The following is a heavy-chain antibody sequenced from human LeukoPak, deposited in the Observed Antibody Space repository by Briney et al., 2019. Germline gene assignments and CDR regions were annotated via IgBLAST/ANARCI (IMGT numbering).Heavy chain of an antibody. V-gene: IGHV1-69*04. J-gene: IGHJ4*02. CDR2: IIPILGIV. D-gene: IGHD3-22*01. Sequence: SVKVSCKASGGTFSSYAISWVRQAPGQGLEWMGRIIPILGIVNYAQKFQGRVTITVDKSTSTAYMGLSSLRSEDTAVYYCASLPRDSSGYYDYWGQGTLVTVSS. CDR3: ASLPRDSSGYYDY. CDR1: GGTFSSYA.